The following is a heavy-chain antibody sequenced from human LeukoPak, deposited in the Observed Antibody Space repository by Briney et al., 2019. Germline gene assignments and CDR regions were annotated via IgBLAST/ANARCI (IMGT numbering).Heavy chain of an antibody. V-gene: IGHV1-3*01. CDR1: GYTFTSYA. CDR2: INAGNGNT. Sequence: ASVKVSCKASGYTFTSYAIHWVRQAPGQRLEWMGWINAGNGNTKYSQKFQGRVTITRDTSASTVYMELSSLRSEDTAVYYCARHRDRDGYNYGIERFDYWGQGTLVTVSS. CDR3: ARHRDRDGYNYGIERFDY. D-gene: IGHD5-24*01. J-gene: IGHJ4*02.